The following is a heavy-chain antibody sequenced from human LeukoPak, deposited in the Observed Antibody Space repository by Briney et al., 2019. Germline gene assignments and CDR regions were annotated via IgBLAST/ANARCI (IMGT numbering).Heavy chain of an antibody. D-gene: IGHD6-6*01. CDR1: GGSISSGGYS. V-gene: IGHV4-30-2*01. CDR2: IYHSGST. CDR3: ARTSIAARRANAFDI. J-gene: IGHJ3*02. Sequence: PSETLSLTCAVSGGSISSGGYSWGWIRQPPGKGLEWIGYIYHSGSTYYNPSLKSRVTISVDRSKNQFSLKLSSVTAADTAVYYCARTSIAARRANAFDIWGQGTMVTVSS.